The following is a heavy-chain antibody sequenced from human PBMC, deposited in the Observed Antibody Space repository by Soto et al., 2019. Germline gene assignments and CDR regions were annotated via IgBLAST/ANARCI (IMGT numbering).Heavy chain of an antibody. CDR1: GGSVSSGSYY. V-gene: IGHV4-61*01. CDR2: IYYSGST. CDR3: ARAEAAAGHFDY. J-gene: IGHJ4*02. Sequence: PSETLSLTCTVSGGSVSSGSYYWSWIRQPPGKGLEWIGYIYYSGSTNYSPSLKSRVTISVDTSKNQFSLKLSSVTAADTAVYYCARAEAAAGHFDYWGQGTLVTVSS. D-gene: IGHD6-13*01.